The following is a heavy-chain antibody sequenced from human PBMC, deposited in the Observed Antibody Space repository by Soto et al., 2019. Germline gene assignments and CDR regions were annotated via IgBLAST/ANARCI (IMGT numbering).Heavy chain of an antibody. CDR1: GCTFTSYD. CDR3: ARGGLRFLEWFGPAFDM. D-gene: IGHD3-3*01. Sequence: ASVKVSCKASGCTFTSYDINWVRQATGQGLEWMGWMNPNSGNTGYAQKFQGRVTMTRNTSISTAYMELSSLRSEDTAVYYCARGGLRFLEWFGPAFDMWGQATMLTV. V-gene: IGHV1-8*01. J-gene: IGHJ3*02. CDR2: MNPNSGNT.